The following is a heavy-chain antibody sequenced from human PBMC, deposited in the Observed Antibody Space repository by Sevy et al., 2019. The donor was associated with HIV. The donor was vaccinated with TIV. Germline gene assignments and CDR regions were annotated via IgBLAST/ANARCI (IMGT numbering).Heavy chain of an antibody. D-gene: IGHD3-10*01. CDR2: IRSKAYGGTT. CDR3: TPITMVRRWWPMDV. CDR1: GFTFGDYA. J-gene: IGHJ6*03. V-gene: IGHV3-49*03. Sequence: GGSLRLSCTASGFTFGDYAMSWFRQAPGKGLEWVGFIRSKAYGGTTEYAASVKGRFTISRDDSKSIAYLQMNSLKTEDTAVYYCTPITMVRRWWPMDVRGKGTTVTVSS.